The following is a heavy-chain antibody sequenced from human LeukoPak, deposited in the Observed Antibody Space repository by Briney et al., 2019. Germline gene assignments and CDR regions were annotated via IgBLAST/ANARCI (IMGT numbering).Heavy chain of an antibody. V-gene: IGHV4-34*01. Sequence: SETLSLTCAVYGGSFSGYYWSWIRQPPGKGLEWIGEINHSGSTNYNPSLKSRVTISVDTSKNQFSLKLSSVTAADTAVYHCARGAYPISYWGQGTLVTVSS. CDR1: GGSFSGYY. J-gene: IGHJ4*02. CDR3: ARGAYPISY. D-gene: IGHD2-21*01. CDR2: INHSGST.